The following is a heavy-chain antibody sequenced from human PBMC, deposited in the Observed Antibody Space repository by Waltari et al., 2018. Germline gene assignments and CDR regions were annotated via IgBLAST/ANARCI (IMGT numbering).Heavy chain of an antibody. D-gene: IGHD3-10*01. J-gene: IGHJ4*02. V-gene: IGHV4-34*01. CDR3: AREKGIYYYGSGYNDY. Sequence: QVQLQQWGAGQLKPAETLSLTCPVYGGSFSGYYWSWIRQPPGKGLEWIGEINHSGSTNYNPSLKSRVTISVDTSKNQFSLKLSSVTAADTAVYYCAREKGIYYYGSGYNDYWGQGTLVTVSS. CDR2: INHSGST. CDR1: GGSFSGYY.